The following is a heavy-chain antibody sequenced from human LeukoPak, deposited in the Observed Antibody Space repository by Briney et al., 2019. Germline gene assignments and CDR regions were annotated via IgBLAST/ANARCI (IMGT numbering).Heavy chain of an antibody. CDR2: IYYSGST. Sequence: SETLSLTCTVSGGSISSSTYYWGWIRQPPGKGLEWIGSIYYSGSTNYNPSLKSRVTISVDTSKNQFSLKLSSVTAADTAVYYCARVLHYYDSSGHNRFDPWGQGTLVTVSS. V-gene: IGHV4-39*07. J-gene: IGHJ5*02. D-gene: IGHD3-22*01. CDR1: GGSISSSTYY. CDR3: ARVLHYYDSSGHNRFDP.